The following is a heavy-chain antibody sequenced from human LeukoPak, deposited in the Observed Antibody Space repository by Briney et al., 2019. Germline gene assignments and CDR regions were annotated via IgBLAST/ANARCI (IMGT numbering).Heavy chain of an antibody. D-gene: IGHD3-22*01. CDR1: GFTFGSYW. Sequence: GGSLRLSCAASGFTFGSYWMSWVRQAPGKGLKWVANIKQDGSEKYYVDSVKGRFTISRDNAKNSLYLQMNSLRAEDTAVYYCARGRDYYDSSGYYPISHYYYMDVWGKGTTVTVSS. CDR3: ARGRDYYDSSGYYPISHYYYMDV. V-gene: IGHV3-7*01. J-gene: IGHJ6*03. CDR2: IKQDGSEK.